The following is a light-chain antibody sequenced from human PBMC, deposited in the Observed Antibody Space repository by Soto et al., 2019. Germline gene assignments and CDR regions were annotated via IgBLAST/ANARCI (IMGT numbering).Light chain of an antibody. V-gene: IGKV3-20*01. CDR3: QQYGSSGT. J-gene: IGKJ1*01. CDR2: GAS. CDR1: QSVTSNY. Sequence: EIVLTQSPGTLSLSPGERATLSCRASQSVTSNYVAWFQQKLGQAPRLLIYGASSRATGIPDRFSGSGSGTDFTLTISRLEPEDFAVYYCQQYGSSGTFGQGTKVDIK.